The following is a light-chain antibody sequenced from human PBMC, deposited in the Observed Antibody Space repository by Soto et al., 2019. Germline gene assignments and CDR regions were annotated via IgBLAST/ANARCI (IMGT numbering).Light chain of an antibody. CDR2: KVS. J-gene: IGKJ2*01. V-gene: IGKV2-30*01. CDR1: QSLVYSDGNTY. CDR3: MQGSHWPYT. Sequence: DVVMTQSPLSLPVTLGQPASISCRSGQSLVYSDGNTYLTWFQQRPGLSPRRLIYKVSNRDSGVPDRFSGSGSATDFTLKISRVEAVDVGVYYCMQGSHWPYTFGQGTKLDIK.